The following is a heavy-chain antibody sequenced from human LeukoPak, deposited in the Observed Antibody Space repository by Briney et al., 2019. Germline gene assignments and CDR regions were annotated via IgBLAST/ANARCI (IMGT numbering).Heavy chain of an antibody. D-gene: IGHD4-17*01. CDR2: INPSGGST. V-gene: IGHV1-46*01. CDR3: AGQGTTRAHTLFAP. CDR1: GYTFTSYY. Sequence: GASVKVSCKASGYTFTSYYMYWVRQAPGQGLEWMGIINPSGGSTSYAQKFQGRVTMTRDTSTSTVYMELSSLRSEDTAVYYCAGQGTTRAHTLFAPGGQGTLAIVYS. J-gene: IGHJ5*02.